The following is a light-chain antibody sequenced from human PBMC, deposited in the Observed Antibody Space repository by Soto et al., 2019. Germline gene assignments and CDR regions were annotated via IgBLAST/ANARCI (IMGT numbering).Light chain of an antibody. V-gene: IGKV1-5*03. CDR2: KAS. CDR1: QSISSW. CDR3: QQYNSYWT. J-gene: IGKJ1*01. Sequence: DIQMTHSPSTLSASVGDRVTITCRASQSISSWLAWYQQKPGKAPKLLIYKASSLESGVPSRFSGSGSGTEFTLTISSLQLDDFATYYCQQYNSYWTFGQGTKVEIK.